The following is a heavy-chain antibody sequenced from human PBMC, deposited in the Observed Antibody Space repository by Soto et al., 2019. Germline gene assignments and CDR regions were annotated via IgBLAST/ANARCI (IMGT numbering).Heavy chain of an antibody. CDR3: ARDTRYGVLDY. CDR2: IYYSGDT. CDR1: GCSISSYY. D-gene: IGHD4-17*01. J-gene: IGHJ4*02. Sequence: XETLSLTCTVSGCSISSYYWSWIRQPPGKGLEWIGYIYYSGDTNYNPSLKSRVTISVDTSKNQFSLSLSSLTAADTAVYYCARDTRYGVLDYWGQGTLVTVSS. V-gene: IGHV4-59*01.